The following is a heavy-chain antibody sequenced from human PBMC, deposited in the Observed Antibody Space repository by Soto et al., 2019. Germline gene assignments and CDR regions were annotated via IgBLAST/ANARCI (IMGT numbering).Heavy chain of an antibody. CDR3: ARDLEGSGWYYYYYYMDV. J-gene: IGHJ6*03. CDR1: GFTFSSYW. CDR2: INSDGSST. Sequence: GGSLRLSCAASGFTFSSYWMHWVRQAPGKGLVWVSRINSDGSSTSYAGSVKGRFTISRDNAKNTLYLQMNSLRAEDTAVYYCARDLEGSGWYYYYYYMDVWGKGTTVTVSS. D-gene: IGHD6-19*01. V-gene: IGHV3-74*01.